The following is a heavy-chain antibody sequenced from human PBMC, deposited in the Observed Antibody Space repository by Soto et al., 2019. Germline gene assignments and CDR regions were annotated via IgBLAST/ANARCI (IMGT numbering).Heavy chain of an antibody. J-gene: IGHJ4*02. CDR2: IYYSGST. CDR3: ARRVYGHFDY. D-gene: IGHD3-10*01. CDR1: GGSISSSSYY. Sequence: SETLSLTCTVYGGSISSSSYYWGWIRQPPGKGLEWIGSIYYSGSTYYKPSLKSRVTISVDTSKNQFSLKLSSVTAADTAVYYCARRVYGHFDYWGQGTLVTFSS. V-gene: IGHV4-39*01.